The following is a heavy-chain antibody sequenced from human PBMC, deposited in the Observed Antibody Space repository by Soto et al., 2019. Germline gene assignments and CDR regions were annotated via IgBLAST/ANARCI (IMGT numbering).Heavy chain of an antibody. V-gene: IGHV1-3*01. CDR2: INAGNGNT. J-gene: IGHJ4*02. D-gene: IGHD6-19*01. CDR3: ARGGIAVAVNYFDD. Sequence: ASVKVSCKASGYTFTSYAMHWVRQAPGQRLEWMGWINAGNGNTKYSQKFQGRVTITRDTSASTAYMELSSLRSEDTAVYYCARGGIAVAVNYFDDWGQGTLVTVSS. CDR1: GYTFTSYA.